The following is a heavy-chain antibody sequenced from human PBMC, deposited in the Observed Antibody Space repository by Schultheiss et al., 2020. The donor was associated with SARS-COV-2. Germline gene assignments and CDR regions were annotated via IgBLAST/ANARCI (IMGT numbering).Heavy chain of an antibody. Sequence: GESLKISCAASGFTFSSYEMNWVRQAPGKGLEWVSYISSSGSTIYYADSVKGRFTISRDNAKNSLYLQMNSLRAEDTAVYYCARVGAARSTRYGMDVWGQGTTVTVSS. CDR1: GFTFSSYE. J-gene: IGHJ6*02. CDR2: ISSSGSTI. D-gene: IGHD6-6*01. CDR3: ARVGAARSTRYGMDV. V-gene: IGHV3-48*03.